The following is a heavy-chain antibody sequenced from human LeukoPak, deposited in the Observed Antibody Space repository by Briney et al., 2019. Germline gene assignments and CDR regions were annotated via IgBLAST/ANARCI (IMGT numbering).Heavy chain of an antibody. J-gene: IGHJ6*02. V-gene: IGHV3-33*01. Sequence: GGSLRLSCAASGFTFSSYGMHWARQAPGKGLEWVAVIWYDGSNKYYADSVKGRFTISRDNSKNTLYLQMNSLRAEDTAVYYCARVTGSGYQLPTYYYGMDVWGQGTTVTVSS. CDR2: IWYDGSNK. CDR1: GFTFSSYG. CDR3: ARVTGSGYQLPTYYYGMDV. D-gene: IGHD2-2*01.